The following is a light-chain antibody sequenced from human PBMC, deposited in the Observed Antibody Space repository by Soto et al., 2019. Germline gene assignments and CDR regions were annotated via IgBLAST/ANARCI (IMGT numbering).Light chain of an antibody. V-gene: IGKV2-24*01. CDR3: MQAAQSFHT. CDR2: KVS. Sequence: DIVLTQTPLSSPVTLGQPASISCKSSQSLVHTDGNTYLSWLQRRPGQPPRVLIYKVSNRVSGVPDRFSGSGAGTNFALKISSVEAEDVGVYYGMQAAQSFHTFGQGTNLEIK. J-gene: IGKJ2*01. CDR1: QSLVHTDGNTY.